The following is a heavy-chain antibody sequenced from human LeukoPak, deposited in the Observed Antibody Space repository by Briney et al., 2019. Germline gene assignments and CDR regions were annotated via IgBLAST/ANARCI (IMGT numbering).Heavy chain of an antibody. CDR2: VNSDGSGT. J-gene: IGHJ4*02. CDR1: GFTFSRYS. Sequence: GGSLRLSCAASGFTFSRYSMHWVRQAPGKGLVWVSHVNSDGSGTDYADSVKGRFTISRDNAKNTLYLQMNSLRAEDTAVYYCAKSYSGYYLPYFDYWGQGTLVTVSS. V-gene: IGHV3-74*01. CDR3: AKSYSGYYLPYFDY. D-gene: IGHD3-22*01.